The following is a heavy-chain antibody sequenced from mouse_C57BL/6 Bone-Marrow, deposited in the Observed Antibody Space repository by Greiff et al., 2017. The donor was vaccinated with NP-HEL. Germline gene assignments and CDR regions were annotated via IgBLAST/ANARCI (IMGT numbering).Heavy chain of an antibody. Sequence: VQLKESGAELVRPGASVKLSCTASGFNIKDDYMHWVKQRPEQGLEWIGWIDPENGDTEYASKFQGKATITADTSSNTAYLQLSSLTSEDTAVYYCTTSITTVVGYWGQGTTLTVPS. V-gene: IGHV14-4*01. CDR1: GFNIKDDY. CDR2: IDPENGDT. D-gene: IGHD1-1*01. J-gene: IGHJ2*01. CDR3: TTSITTVVGY.